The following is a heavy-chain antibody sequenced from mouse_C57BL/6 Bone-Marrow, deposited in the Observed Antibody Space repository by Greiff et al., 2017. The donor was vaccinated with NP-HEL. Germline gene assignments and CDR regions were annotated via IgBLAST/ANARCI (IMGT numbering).Heavy chain of an antibody. J-gene: IGHJ3*01. CDR1: GYTFTSYW. D-gene: IGHD1-1*01. V-gene: IGHV1-50*01. CDR2: IDPSDSYT. CDR3: AREAYGSSFAY. Sequence: QVQLQQSGAELVKPGASVKLSCKASGYTFTSYWMQWVKQRPGQGLEWIGEIDPSDSYTNYNQKFEGKATLTVDTSSSTAYMQLSSLTSEDSAVYYCAREAYGSSFAYWGQGTLVTVSA.